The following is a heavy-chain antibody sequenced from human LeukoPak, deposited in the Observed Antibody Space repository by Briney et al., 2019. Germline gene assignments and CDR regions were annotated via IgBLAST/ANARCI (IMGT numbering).Heavy chain of an antibody. CDR3: NGGSGYLFPFDY. J-gene: IGHJ4*02. Sequence: SETLSLTCAVYGGSFSGYYWSWIRQPPGKGLEWIGYIYYSGSTNYNPSLKSRVTISVDTSKNQFSLKLSSVTAADTAVYYCNGGSGYLFPFDYWGQGTLVTVSS. V-gene: IGHV4-59*01. CDR1: GGSFSGYY. CDR2: IYYSGST. D-gene: IGHD3-22*01.